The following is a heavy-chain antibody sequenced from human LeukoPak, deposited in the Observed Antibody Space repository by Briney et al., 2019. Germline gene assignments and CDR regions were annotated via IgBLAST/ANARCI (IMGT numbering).Heavy chain of an antibody. Sequence: SVKVSCKASGGTFSSYAISWVRQAPGQGLEWMGGIIPIFGTANYAQKFQGRVTITTDGSTSTAYMELSSLRSEDTAVYYCARTVLLWFGESSSPFDYWGQGTLVTVSS. J-gene: IGHJ4*02. D-gene: IGHD3-10*01. CDR2: IIPIFGTA. CDR3: ARTVLLWFGESSSPFDY. V-gene: IGHV1-69*05. CDR1: GGTFSSYA.